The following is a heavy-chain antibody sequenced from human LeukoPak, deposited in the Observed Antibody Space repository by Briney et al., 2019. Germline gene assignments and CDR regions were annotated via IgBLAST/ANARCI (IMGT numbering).Heavy chain of an antibody. CDR2: ISSSSSYI. D-gene: IGHD3-22*01. V-gene: IGHV3-21*04. Sequence: GGSLRLSCAASGFSFSSYNMNWVRQAPGKGLEWVSFISSSSSYIYYVDSVKGRFTISRDNAKNSLYLQMNSLRAEDTAVYYCARATSGYYDYFDYWGQGTLVTVSS. CDR1: GFSFSSYN. CDR3: ARATSGYYDYFDY. J-gene: IGHJ4*02.